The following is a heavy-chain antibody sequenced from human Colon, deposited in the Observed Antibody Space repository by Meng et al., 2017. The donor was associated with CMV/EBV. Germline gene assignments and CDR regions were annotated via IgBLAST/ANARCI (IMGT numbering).Heavy chain of an antibody. CDR2: ISGGGTTP. D-gene: IGHD3/OR15-3a*01. V-gene: IGHV3-23*01. Sequence: GGSLRLSCAASGFTFSNYAMTWVRPAPGKGLEWVSAISGGGTTPFYADSVRGRFTISRDNSGNRLYLQMDNLRADDTAIYYCAKGAEYFDFWTAPDWGQGTLVTVSS. J-gene: IGHJ4*02. CDR1: GFTFSNYA. CDR3: AKGAEYFDFWTAPD.